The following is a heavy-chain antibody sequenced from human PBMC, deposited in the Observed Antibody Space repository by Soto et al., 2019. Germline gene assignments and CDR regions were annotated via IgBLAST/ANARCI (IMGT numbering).Heavy chain of an antibody. D-gene: IGHD2-8*01. CDR3: ARLIGNSWLDS. CDR2: TYYRSNWYT. V-gene: IGHV6-1*01. CDR1: GDSVSTNSAT. J-gene: IGHJ5*01. Sequence: QIHLQQSGPGLVKPSQTLSLTCAISGDSVSTNSATWDWIRQSPSRGLEWLGRTYYRSNWYTDYAVSVKGRITISPDTSNNQLSLQLNSLPPDDTAVYYCARLIGNSWLDSWGQGTLVTVSA.